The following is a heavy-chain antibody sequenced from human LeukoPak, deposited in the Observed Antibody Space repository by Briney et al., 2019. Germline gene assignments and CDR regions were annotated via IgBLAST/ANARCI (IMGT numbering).Heavy chain of an antibody. D-gene: IGHD3-3*01. Sequence: GGSLRLSCAASGFTFSSYWMSWVRQAPGKGLEWVANIKQDGSEKYYVDSVKGRFTISRDNAKNSLYLQMNSLRAEDTAVYYCARAGLPDYDFWSGYFGDWFDPWGQGTLVTVSS. CDR1: GFTFSSYW. J-gene: IGHJ5*02. CDR2: IKQDGSEK. V-gene: IGHV3-7*01. CDR3: ARAGLPDYDFWSGYFGDWFDP.